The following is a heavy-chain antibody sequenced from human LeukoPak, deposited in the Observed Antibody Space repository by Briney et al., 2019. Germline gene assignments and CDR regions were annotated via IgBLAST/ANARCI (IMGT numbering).Heavy chain of an antibody. Sequence: GGSLRLSCAASGFTLSSHTMNWVRQAPGKGLEWVSDISRSSSEIHYADSVTGRFTISRDNAKNSVYLQMNSLRVEDTAVYYCANWPELRSSSSWFYYWGQGTLVTVSS. J-gene: IGHJ4*02. CDR3: ANWPELRSSSSWFYY. V-gene: IGHV3-48*01. CDR1: GFTLSSHT. CDR2: ISRSSSEI. D-gene: IGHD6-13*01.